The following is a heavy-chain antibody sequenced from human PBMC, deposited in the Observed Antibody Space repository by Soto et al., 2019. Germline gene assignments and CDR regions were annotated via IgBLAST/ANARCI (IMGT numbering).Heavy chain of an antibody. CDR1: GASVSTGVYY. Sequence: LTCTVSGASVSTGVYYWTWIRQHPVKGLEWIGYIDNSGSTYYNPSLTGRVDISVDTSKNEFSLNLQSLTAADTAFYYCAGAVSDFDVRRYRTSYFDQWGQGILVTVSS. CDR2: IDNSGST. V-gene: IGHV4-31*03. D-gene: IGHD3-10*02. J-gene: IGHJ4*02. CDR3: AGAVSDFDVRRYRTSYFDQ.